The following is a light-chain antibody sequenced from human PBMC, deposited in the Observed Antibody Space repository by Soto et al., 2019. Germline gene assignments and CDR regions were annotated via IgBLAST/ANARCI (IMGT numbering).Light chain of an antibody. V-gene: IGLV1-40*01. CDR3: HSYDSSLSGVV. Sequence: QSVLTQPPSVSGAPGQRVTISCTGTSSNIGAGFDVHWYQQLPGTAPQLLIYGNINRPSGVPVRFSGSKSGTSASLAITGLQAEDEADYYCHSYDSSLSGVVFGGGTKLTVL. CDR1: SSNIGAGFD. CDR2: GNI. J-gene: IGLJ2*01.